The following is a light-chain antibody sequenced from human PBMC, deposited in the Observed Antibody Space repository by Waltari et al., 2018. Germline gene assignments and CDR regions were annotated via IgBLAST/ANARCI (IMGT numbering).Light chain of an antibody. CDR2: TND. CDR1: SSNIGVTV. CDR3: AVWDDNLSGVV. V-gene: IGLV1-44*01. J-gene: IGLJ1*01. Sequence: QSVLAQPPSVSGPPGQRVTIFCSGGSSNIGVTVVNWYKPLPGTSPRLLIFTNDQRPSGIPDRFSGSKSGTSASLAISGLQSEDEGHYYCAVWDDNLSGVVFGAGTQVTVL.